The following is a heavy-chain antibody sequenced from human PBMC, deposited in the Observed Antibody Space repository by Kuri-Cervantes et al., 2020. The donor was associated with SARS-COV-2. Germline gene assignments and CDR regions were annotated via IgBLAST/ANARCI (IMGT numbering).Heavy chain of an antibody. CDR2: IDSSSYYI. CDR3: AREEGGELGEAFDY. CDR1: GFTFSGYS. V-gene: IGHV3-21*01. D-gene: IGHD7-27*01. Sequence: GGSLRLSCAASGFTFSGYSMNWIRQAPGKGLEWVASIDSSSYYIYHADSVKGRLTISRDNAKTPLYLQMNSLKLEDTAVYYCAREEGGELGEAFDYWGQGALVTVSS. J-gene: IGHJ4*02.